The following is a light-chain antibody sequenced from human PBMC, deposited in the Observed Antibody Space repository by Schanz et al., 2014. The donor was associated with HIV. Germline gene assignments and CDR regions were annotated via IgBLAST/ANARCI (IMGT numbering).Light chain of an antibody. CDR2: GNN. CDR1: SSNIGAGYD. CDR3: SSKATGGRAPFV. V-gene: IGLV1-40*01. Sequence: QSVLTQPPSVSGAPGQRVTISCTGSSSNIGAGYDVHWYKQLPETAPKLLMFGNNNRPSGVPDRYSGSKSDTSASLAITGLQAEDEADYYCSSKATGGRAPFVFGGGTKVTVL. J-gene: IGLJ1*01.